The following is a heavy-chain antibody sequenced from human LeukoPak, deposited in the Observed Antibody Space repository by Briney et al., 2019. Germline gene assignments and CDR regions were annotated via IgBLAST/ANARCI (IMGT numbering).Heavy chain of an antibody. J-gene: IGHJ4*02. Sequence: PGGSLRLSCAASGFTFSSYEMNWVRQAPGKGLEWVSYISSSGSSTSYADSVKGRFTISRDNSKNTLYLQMNSLRAEDTAVYYCARAHHYYAPWDYWGQGTLVTVSS. CDR3: ARAHHYYAPWDY. CDR1: GFTFSSYE. D-gene: IGHD3-10*01. V-gene: IGHV3-48*03. CDR2: ISSSGSST.